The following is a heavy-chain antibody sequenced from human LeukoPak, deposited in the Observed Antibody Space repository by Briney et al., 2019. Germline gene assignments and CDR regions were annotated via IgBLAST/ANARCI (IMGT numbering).Heavy chain of an antibody. V-gene: IGHV4-4*02. D-gene: IGHD2-2*01. J-gene: IGHJ3*02. Sequence: SGTLSLTCAVSGGSTSSSNWWSWVRQPPGKGLEWIGEIYHSGSTNYNPSLKSRVTISVDKSKNQFSLKLSSVTAADTAVYYCARHGGYQLLYAFDIWGQGTMVTVSS. CDR1: GGSTSSSNW. CDR3: ARHGGYQLLYAFDI. CDR2: IYHSGST.